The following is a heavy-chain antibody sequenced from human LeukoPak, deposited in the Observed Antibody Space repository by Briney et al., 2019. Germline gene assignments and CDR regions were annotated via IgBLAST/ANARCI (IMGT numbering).Heavy chain of an antibody. Sequence: SETLSLTCTVSGGSISSGDYYWSWIRQPPGKGLEWIGYIYYSGSTNYNPSLKSRVTISVDTSKNQFSLKLSSVTAADTAVYYCATGKVVVTAIRKLDAFDIWGQGTMVTVSS. J-gene: IGHJ3*02. CDR1: GGSISSGDYY. D-gene: IGHD2-21*02. V-gene: IGHV4-30-4*01. CDR3: ATGKVVVTAIRKLDAFDI. CDR2: IYYSGST.